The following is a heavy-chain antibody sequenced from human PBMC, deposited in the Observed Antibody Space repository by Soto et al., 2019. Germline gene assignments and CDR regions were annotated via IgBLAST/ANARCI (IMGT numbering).Heavy chain of an antibody. Sequence: SETLSLTCTVSGGSISSYYWSWIRQPPGKGLEWIGYIYYSGSTNYNPSLKSRVTISVDTSKNQFSLKLSSVTAADTAVYYCARAGYNWNYYFDYWGQGTLVTVSS. J-gene: IGHJ4*02. CDR2: IYYSGST. D-gene: IGHD1-7*01. V-gene: IGHV4-59*01. CDR1: GGSISSYY. CDR3: ARAGYNWNYYFDY.